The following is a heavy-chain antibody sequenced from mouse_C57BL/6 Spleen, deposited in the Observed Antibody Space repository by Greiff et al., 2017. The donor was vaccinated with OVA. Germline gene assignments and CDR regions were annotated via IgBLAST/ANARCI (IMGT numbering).Heavy chain of an antibody. V-gene: IGHV5-17*01. CDR1: GFTFSDYG. D-gene: IGHD1-1*01. CDR2: ISSGSSTI. Sequence: EVQVVASGGGLVKPGGSLKLSCAASGFTFSDYGMHWVRQAPEKGLEWVAYISSGSSTIYYADTVKGRFTLSRDNARNALFLQMTSLRSEDTAMYYCAREEYYGSSYVGYFDVWGTGTTVTVSS. CDR3: AREEYYGSSYVGYFDV. J-gene: IGHJ1*03.